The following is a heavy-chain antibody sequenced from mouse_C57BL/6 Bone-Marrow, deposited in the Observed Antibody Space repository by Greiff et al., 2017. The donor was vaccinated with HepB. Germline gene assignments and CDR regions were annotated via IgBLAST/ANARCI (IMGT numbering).Heavy chain of an antibody. Sequence: QVQLKESGAELVKPGASVKMSCKASGYTFTTYPIEWMKQNHGKSLEWIGNFHPYNDDTKYNEKFKGKATLTVEKSSSTVYLELSRLTSDDSAVYYCAIITTVPYYFDYWGQGTTLTVSS. D-gene: IGHD1-1*01. V-gene: IGHV1-47*01. CDR2: FHPYNDDT. CDR3: AIITTVPYYFDY. J-gene: IGHJ2*01. CDR1: GYTFTTYP.